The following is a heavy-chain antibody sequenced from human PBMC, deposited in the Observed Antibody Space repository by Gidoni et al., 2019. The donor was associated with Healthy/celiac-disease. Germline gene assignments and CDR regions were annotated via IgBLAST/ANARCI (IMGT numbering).Heavy chain of an antibody. CDR2: IWYDGSNK. D-gene: IGHD3-10*01. V-gene: IGHV3-33*01. CDR1: GFTFSSYG. CDR3: ARGALWFGEYAFDI. J-gene: IGHJ3*02. Sequence: QVQRVESGGDVIQPGRSLGLSCAASGFTFSSYGMNWVRQAPGKGLEWVAVIWYDGSNKYYADSVKGRFTISRDNSKNTLYLQMNSLRAEDTAVYYCARGALWFGEYAFDIWGQGTMVTVSS.